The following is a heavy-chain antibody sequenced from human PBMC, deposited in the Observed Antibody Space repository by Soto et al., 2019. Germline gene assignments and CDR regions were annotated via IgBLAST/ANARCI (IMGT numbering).Heavy chain of an antibody. CDR3: ERESFY. Sequence: PGGSLILSCAASGFTFSSYCMHWVRQAPGKGLECVSIIYSADNTFYVDSVKGRFIISRDNSKNTVYLQMNSLRADDTAVYYCERESFYWGQGTLFTVAS. J-gene: IGHJ4*01. V-gene: IGHV3-66*01. CDR2: IYSADNT. D-gene: IGHD3-3*02. CDR1: GFTFSSYC.